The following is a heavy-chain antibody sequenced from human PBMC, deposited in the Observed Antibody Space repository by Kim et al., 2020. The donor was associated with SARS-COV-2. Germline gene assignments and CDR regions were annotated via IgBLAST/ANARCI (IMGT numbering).Heavy chain of an antibody. Sequence: GGSLRLSCAASGFTFGDYYMSWIRQAPGKGLEWVSYISSSGSTIYYADSVKGRFTISRDNAKNSLYLQMNSLRAEDTAVYYCARDIVVVPAAMNNYYYYGMDVWGQGTTVTVSS. CDR1: GFTFGDYY. J-gene: IGHJ6*02. CDR2: ISSSGSTI. V-gene: IGHV3-11*04. D-gene: IGHD2-2*01. CDR3: ARDIVVVPAAMNNYYYYGMDV.